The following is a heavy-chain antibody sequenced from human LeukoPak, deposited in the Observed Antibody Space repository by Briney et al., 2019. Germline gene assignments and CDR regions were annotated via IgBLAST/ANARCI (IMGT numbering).Heavy chain of an antibody. D-gene: IGHD3-10*01. V-gene: IGHV5-10-1*01. CDR1: GYSFTSYW. CDR3: ARILLWFGEPAPSWFDP. Sequence: RGESLKISCKGSGYSFTSYWISWVRQMPGKGLEWMGRIDPSDSYTNYSPSFQGRVTISADKSISTAYLQWSSLKASDTAMYYCARILLWFGEPAPSWFDPWGQGTLVTVSS. J-gene: IGHJ5*02. CDR2: IDPSDSYT.